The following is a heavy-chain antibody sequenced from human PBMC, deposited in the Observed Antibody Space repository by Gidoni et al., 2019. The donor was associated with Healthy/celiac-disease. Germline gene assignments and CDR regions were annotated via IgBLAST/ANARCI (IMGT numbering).Heavy chain of an antibody. V-gene: IGHV3-30*18. CDR2: ISYDGSNK. D-gene: IGHD3-10*01. Sequence: QVQLVESGGGVVQPGRSLRLSCAASGFTFSSYGMHWVRQAPGKGLEWVAVISYDGSNKYYADSVKGRFTISRDNSKNTLYLQMNSLRAEDTAVYYCAKDYYGSGSYYKAYYYYYGMDVWGQGTTVTVSS. J-gene: IGHJ6*02. CDR1: GFTFSSYG. CDR3: AKDYYGSGSYYKAYYYYYGMDV.